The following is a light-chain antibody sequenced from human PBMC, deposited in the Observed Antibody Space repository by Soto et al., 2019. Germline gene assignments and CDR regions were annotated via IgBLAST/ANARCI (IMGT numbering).Light chain of an antibody. V-gene: IGKV3-20*01. Sequence: EIVLTQSPGTLSLSPGDRATLSCRASQSVTNNYLAWYQQKRGQAPMLLIYDASSRATGVPDRFSGGGSGTDFTLTISRLEPEDFAGYYCQQYGSSPRTFGQWTKVESK. CDR1: QSVTNNY. J-gene: IGKJ1*01. CDR2: DAS. CDR3: QQYGSSPRT.